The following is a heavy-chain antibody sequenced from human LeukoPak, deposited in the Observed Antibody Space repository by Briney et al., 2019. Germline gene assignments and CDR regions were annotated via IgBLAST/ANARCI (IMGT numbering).Heavy chain of an antibody. CDR2: IKQDGSEK. D-gene: IGHD3-10*01. J-gene: IGHJ4*02. V-gene: IGHV3-7*01. Sequence: PGGSLRLSCAASGFTFSSYSMNWVRQAPGKGLEWVANIKQDGSEKYYVDSVKGRFTISRDNAKNSLYLQMNSLRAEDTAVYYCARDGESVGFDYWGQGTLVTVSS. CDR3: ARDGESVGFDY. CDR1: GFTFSSYS.